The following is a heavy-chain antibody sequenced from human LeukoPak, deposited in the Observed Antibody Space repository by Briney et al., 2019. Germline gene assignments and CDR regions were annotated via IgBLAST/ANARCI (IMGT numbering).Heavy chain of an antibody. CDR3: ARGETSSYDY. V-gene: IGHV3-53*01. D-gene: IGHD2-2*01. Sequence: GGSLRLSCAASGFTFSTYAMSWVRQAPGKGLEWVSVIYSGGNTYYADSVKGRFTISRDNSKNTVYLQMNSLRAEDTAVYYCARGETSSYDYWGQGTLVTVSS. CDR2: IYSGGNT. J-gene: IGHJ4*02. CDR1: GFTFSTYA.